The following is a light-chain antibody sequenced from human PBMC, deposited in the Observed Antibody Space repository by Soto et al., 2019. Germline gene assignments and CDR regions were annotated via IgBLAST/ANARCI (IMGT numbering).Light chain of an antibody. J-gene: IGKJ1*01. Sequence: EIVLTQSPATLSLSPGERATLSCRASQSISSSLAWYQQKPGQAPRLLIYDASSRATGFPDRFSGSGSGTDFTLTIDSLEPEDFAVYYCQQRSEWPRTFGQGTKVEIK. CDR2: DAS. V-gene: IGKV3-11*01. CDR3: QQRSEWPRT. CDR1: QSISSS.